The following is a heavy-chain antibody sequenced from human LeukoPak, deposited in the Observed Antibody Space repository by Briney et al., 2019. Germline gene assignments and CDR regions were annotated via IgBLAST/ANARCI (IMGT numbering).Heavy chain of an antibody. V-gene: IGHV3-11*06. CDR2: ISSSSSYT. CDR1: GFTFSDYY. CDR3: ARDEATRDAFDI. J-gene: IGHJ3*02. D-gene: IGHD4-17*01. Sequence: GGSLRLSCAASGFTFSDYYMSWIRQAPGKGLEWVSYISSSSSYTNYADSVKGRFTISRDNAKNSLYLQMNSLRAEDTAVYYCARDEATRDAFDIWGQGTMVTVSS.